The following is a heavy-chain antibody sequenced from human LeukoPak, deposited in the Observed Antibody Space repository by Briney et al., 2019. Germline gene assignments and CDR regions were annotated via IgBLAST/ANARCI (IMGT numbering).Heavy chain of an antibody. V-gene: IGHV3-9*01. CDR1: GFTFDDYA. Sequence: GRSLRLSCAASGFTFDDYAMHWVRQAPGKGLEWVSGISWNSGSIGYADSVKGRFTISRDNAKNSLYLQMNSLRAEDTAVYYCARSAMVRGVLNWFDPWGQGTLVTVSS. D-gene: IGHD3-10*01. CDR3: ARSAMVRGVLNWFDP. CDR2: ISWNSGSI. J-gene: IGHJ5*02.